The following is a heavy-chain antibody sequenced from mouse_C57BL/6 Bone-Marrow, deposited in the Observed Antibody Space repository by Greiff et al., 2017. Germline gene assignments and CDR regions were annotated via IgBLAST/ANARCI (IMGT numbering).Heavy chain of an antibody. D-gene: IGHD1-1*01. V-gene: IGHV1-53*01. CDR3: AREDYYGSSPYYFDY. CDR2: INPSNGGT. CDR1: GYTFTSYW. Sequence: QVQLQQPGPELVKPGASVKLSCKASGYTFTSYWMHWVKQRPGQGLEWIGNINPSNGGTNYNEKFKSKATLTVDKSSSTAYMQHSSLTSEDSAVYYGAREDYYGSSPYYFDYWGQGTTLTVSS. J-gene: IGHJ2*01.